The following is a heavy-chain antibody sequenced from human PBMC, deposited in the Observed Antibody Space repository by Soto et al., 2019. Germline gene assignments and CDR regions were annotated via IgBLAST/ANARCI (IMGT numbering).Heavy chain of an antibody. V-gene: IGHV1-69*04. D-gene: IGHD3-10*01. CDR2: IIPILGIA. J-gene: IGHJ4*02. CDR1: GGTFSSYT. Sequence: SVKVSCKASGGTFSSYTISWVRQAPGQGLEWMGRIIPILGIANYAQKFQGRVTVTADKSTSTAYMELSSLRSEDTAVYYCARDGLMVRGVLDYWGQGTLVTVSS. CDR3: ARDGLMVRGVLDY.